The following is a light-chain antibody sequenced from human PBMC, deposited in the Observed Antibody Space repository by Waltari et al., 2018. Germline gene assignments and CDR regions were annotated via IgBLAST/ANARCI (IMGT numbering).Light chain of an antibody. Sequence: QSALTQPASVSGSPGQSITISCTGTSRDVGCYNYVSWFQQHPGKAPKLIIYELRNRPLGVSERFSGSKSANTASLTISGLQSEDEAYYYCSSYSGSSTLILFGGGTKVTVL. CDR2: ELR. J-gene: IGLJ2*01. CDR1: SRDVGCYNY. CDR3: SSYSGSSTLIL. V-gene: IGLV2-14*03.